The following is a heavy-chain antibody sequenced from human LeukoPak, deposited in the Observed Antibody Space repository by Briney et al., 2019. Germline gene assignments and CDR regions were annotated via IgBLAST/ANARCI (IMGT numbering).Heavy chain of an antibody. D-gene: IGHD2-2*01. Sequence: GGSLRLSCAASGFTFKSHAMTWVRQAPVKGLEWVSGITGSGGRTDYADSVKGRFTISGDNSKNTLYLQMNSLRAEDTAVYYCAKGDLFCSTTTCYEDSWGQGTLVTVSS. J-gene: IGHJ4*02. V-gene: IGHV3-23*01. CDR1: GFTFKSHA. CDR2: ITGSGGRT. CDR3: AKGDLFCSTTTCYEDS.